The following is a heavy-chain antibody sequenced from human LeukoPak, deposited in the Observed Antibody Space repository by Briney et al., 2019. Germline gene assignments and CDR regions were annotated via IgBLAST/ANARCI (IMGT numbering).Heavy chain of an antibody. CDR2: IYYSGST. CDR3: ARGPFDY. J-gene: IGHJ4*02. Sequence: SETLSLTCTVSGGSISSSSYYWGWIRQPPGKGLEWIGSIYYSGSTYYNPSLKSRVTISVDTSKNQFSLKLSSVTAADTAVYYCARGPFDYWGQGTLVTVSS. V-gene: IGHV4-39*07. CDR1: GGSISSSSYY.